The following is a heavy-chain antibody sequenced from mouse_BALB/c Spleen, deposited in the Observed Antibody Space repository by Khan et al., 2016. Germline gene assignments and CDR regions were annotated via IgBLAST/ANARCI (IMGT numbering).Heavy chain of an antibody. V-gene: IGHV3-2*02. CDR3: VRRDANYVMDY. Sequence: EVQLQESGPGLVKPSQSLSLTCTVTGYSITSVYAWTWVRQFPGNTLEWMGYIAYSGAPSYNPSLRGRISITRDTAKNQFFLQLNSVTTEDTATYYGVRRDANYVMDYLGQGTSVTVSS. CDR2: IAYSGAP. CDR1: GYSITSVYA. J-gene: IGHJ4*01.